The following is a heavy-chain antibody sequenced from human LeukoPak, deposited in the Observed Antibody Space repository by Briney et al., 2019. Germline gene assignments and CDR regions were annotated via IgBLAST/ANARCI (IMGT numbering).Heavy chain of an antibody. CDR2: ISSNGDNT. V-gene: IGHV3-64D*06. D-gene: IGHD2-15*01. J-gene: IGHJ4*02. Sequence: GGSLRLSCSVSGFTFSTYVMHWVRQAPGKGLEYVSAISSNGDNTYYADSVKGRFTISRDNSKNTLYLQMSSLRPDDTAVYFCMRGTCYWGQGTLVTVSS. CDR3: MRGTCY. CDR1: GFTFSTYV.